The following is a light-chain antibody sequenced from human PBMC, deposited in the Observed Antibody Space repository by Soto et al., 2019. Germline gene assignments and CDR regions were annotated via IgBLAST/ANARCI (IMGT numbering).Light chain of an antibody. V-gene: IGKV3-20*01. CDR3: QQYGSSSNT. CDR2: GAS. J-gene: IGKJ2*01. CDR1: QSVASSY. Sequence: EIVLTQSPGTLSLSPGEGATLSCRASQSVASSYFAWYQHKPGQAPRLLIYGASNRATGIPDRFSGSGSGTDFTLTISRLEPEDFAVYYCQQYGSSSNTFGQGTKLEIK.